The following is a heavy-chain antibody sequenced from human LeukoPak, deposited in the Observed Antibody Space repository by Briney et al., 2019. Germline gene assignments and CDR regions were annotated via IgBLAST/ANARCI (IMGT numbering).Heavy chain of an antibody. D-gene: IGHD3-22*01. CDR3: ARGVLRTDYYDSSGSPVDFDY. J-gene: IGHJ4*02. CDR2: INPNSCGT. V-gene: IGHV1-2*04. Sequence: GASVKVSCRASGYTFTGYYMHWLRQAPGQGLEWMGWINPNSCGTIYAQKFQGWVTMTRDTSISTAYMELSRLRSDDTAVYYCARGVLRTDYYDSSGSPVDFDYWGQGTLVTVSS. CDR1: GYTFTGYY.